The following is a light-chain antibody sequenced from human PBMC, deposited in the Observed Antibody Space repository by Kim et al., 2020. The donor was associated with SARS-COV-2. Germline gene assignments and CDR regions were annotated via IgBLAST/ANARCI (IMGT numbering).Light chain of an antibody. CDR2: WAS. Sequence: ATINCKSSQSVLYSSNNRNYLAWYQQKPGQPPKLLIYWASTREFGVPDRFSGSGSGTDFTLTISSLQAEDVAVYYCQQYYSTLRTFGQGTKVDIK. V-gene: IGKV4-1*01. CDR3: QQYYSTLRT. CDR1: QSVLYSSNNRNY. J-gene: IGKJ1*01.